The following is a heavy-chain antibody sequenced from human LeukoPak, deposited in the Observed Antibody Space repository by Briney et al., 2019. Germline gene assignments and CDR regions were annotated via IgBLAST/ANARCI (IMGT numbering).Heavy chain of an antibody. D-gene: IGHD3-3*01. V-gene: IGHV1-2*02. J-gene: IGHJ3*02. CDR1: GYTVTGYY. CDR2: IDPNSGGT. Sequence: ASVKVSCKASGYTVTGYYIHWVRQAPAQGLEWMGWIDPNSGGTNYAQKFQGRVTMTRDTSISTAYMELSRLRSDDTAVYYCARWSPGYDAFDIWGQGTMVTVSS. CDR3: ARWSPGYDAFDI.